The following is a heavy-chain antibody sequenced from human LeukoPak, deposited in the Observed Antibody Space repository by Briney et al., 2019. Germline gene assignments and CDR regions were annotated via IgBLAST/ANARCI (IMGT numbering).Heavy chain of an antibody. CDR1: GFTFSSYA. J-gene: IGHJ4*02. V-gene: IGHV3-23*01. CDR3: AADYGSGSYYRGFYY. CDR2: ISGSGGST. D-gene: IGHD3-10*01. Sequence: GGSLRLSCAASGFTFSSYAMSWVRQAPGKGLEWVSAISGSGGSTYYADSVKGRSTISRDNSKNTLYLQMNSLRAEDTAVYYCAADYGSGSYYRGFYYWGQGTLVTVSS.